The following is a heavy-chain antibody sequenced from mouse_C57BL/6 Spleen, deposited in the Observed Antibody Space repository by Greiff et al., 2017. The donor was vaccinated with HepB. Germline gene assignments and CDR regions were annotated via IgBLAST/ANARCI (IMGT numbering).Heavy chain of an antibody. Sequence: QVQLQQSGTELVKPGASVKLSCKASGYTFTSYWMHWVKQRPGQGLEWIGNINPSNGGTNYNEKFKSKATLTVDKSSSTAYMQLSSLTSEDSAVYYCARSDDSSGFYYAMDYWGQGTSVTVSS. CDR3: ARSDDSSGFYYAMDY. CDR2: INPSNGGT. V-gene: IGHV1-53*01. J-gene: IGHJ4*01. D-gene: IGHD3-2*02. CDR1: GYTFTSYW.